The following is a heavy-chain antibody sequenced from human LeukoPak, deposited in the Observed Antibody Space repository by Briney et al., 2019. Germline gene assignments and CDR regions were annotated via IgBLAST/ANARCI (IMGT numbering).Heavy chain of an antibody. J-gene: IGHJ4*02. Sequence: SETLSLTCTVSGGSISSHYWSWLRQPPGKGLEWIGYIYYSGSTNYNPSLKSRVTISVDTSKNQFSLKLSSVTAADTAVYYCAREDYSNYVLDYWGQGTLVTVSS. CDR3: AREDYSNYVLDY. CDR2: IYYSGST. V-gene: IGHV4-59*11. CDR1: GGSISSHY. D-gene: IGHD4-11*01.